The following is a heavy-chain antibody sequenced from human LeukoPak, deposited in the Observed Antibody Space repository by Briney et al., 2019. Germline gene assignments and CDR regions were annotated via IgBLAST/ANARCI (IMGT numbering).Heavy chain of an antibody. CDR1: GYTFTSYG. V-gene: IGHV1-18*01. CDR3: ARAERGSGWFYFDY. Sequence: ASVKVSCKASGYTFTSYGISWVRQAPGQGLEWMGWISAYNGNTNYAQKLQGRVTMTTDTSTSTAYMELRSLRSDDTAVYYCARAERGSGWFYFDYWGQGTLVTVSS. CDR2: ISAYNGNT. J-gene: IGHJ4*02. D-gene: IGHD6-13*01.